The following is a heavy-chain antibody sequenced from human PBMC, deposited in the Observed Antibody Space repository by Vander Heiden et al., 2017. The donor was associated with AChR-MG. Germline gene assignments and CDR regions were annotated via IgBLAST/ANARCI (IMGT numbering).Heavy chain of an antibody. CDR3: AKSGPVGGATDFDY. J-gene: IGHJ4*02. V-gene: IGHV3-9*01. CDR2: ISWNSGSI. CDR1: GFTFDDYA. Sequence: EVQLVESGGGLVQPGRSLRLSCAASGFTFDDYAMHWVRQAPGKGLEWVSGISWNSGSIGYADSVKGRFTISRDNAKNSLYLQMNSLRAEDTALYYCAKSGPVGGATDFDYWGQGTLVTVSS. D-gene: IGHD1-26*01.